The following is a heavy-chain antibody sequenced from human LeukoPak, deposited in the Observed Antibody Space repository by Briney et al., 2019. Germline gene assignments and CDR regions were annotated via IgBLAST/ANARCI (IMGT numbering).Heavy chain of an antibody. D-gene: IGHD5-12*01. CDR1: GYTFTGYY. CDR2: IIPIFGTA. Sequence: ASVKVSCKTSGYTFTGYYMHWVRQAPGQGLEWMGGIIPIFGTANYAQKLQGRVTMTTDTSTSTAYMELRSLRSDDTAVYYCARARIYSGYVDDYMDVWGKGTTVTVSS. J-gene: IGHJ6*03. V-gene: IGHV1-18*04. CDR3: ARARIYSGYVDDYMDV.